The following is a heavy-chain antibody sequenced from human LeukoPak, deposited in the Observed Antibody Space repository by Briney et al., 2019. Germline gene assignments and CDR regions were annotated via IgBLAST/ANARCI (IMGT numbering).Heavy chain of an antibody. Sequence: QSGGSLRLSCAASGFNFSSYAMSWVRQAPGKGLEWVSAISGSGGSTYYADSVKGRFTISRDNSKNTLYLQMNSLRAEDTAVYYCAKTDKYSSGWDYYFDYWGQGTLVTVSS. CDR3: AKTDKYSSGWDYYFDY. CDR2: ISGSGGST. V-gene: IGHV3-23*01. D-gene: IGHD6-19*01. J-gene: IGHJ4*02. CDR1: GFNFSSYA.